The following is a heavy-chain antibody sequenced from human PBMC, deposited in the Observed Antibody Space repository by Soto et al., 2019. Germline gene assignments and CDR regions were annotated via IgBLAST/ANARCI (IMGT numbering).Heavy chain of an antibody. V-gene: IGHV3-30*18. CDR1: GFTFSSYG. CDR3: AKEVAVAGEFDY. Sequence: PGGSLRLSCVASGFTFSSYGIHWVRQAPGKGLEWVAVISSDGNTKYYADSVKGRFTISRDNSKNTLYLQMDSLRPEDTAVYYCAKEVAVAGEFDYWGLGTQVTVSS. CDR2: ISSDGNTK. J-gene: IGHJ4*01. D-gene: IGHD6-19*01.